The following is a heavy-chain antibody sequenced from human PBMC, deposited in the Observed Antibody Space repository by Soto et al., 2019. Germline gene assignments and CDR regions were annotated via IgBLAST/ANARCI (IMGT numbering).Heavy chain of an antibody. CDR1: GGSITSDGFY. CDR2: LYYTGST. J-gene: IGHJ3*02. CDR3: ASGPFHI. V-gene: IGHV4-31*03. Sequence: QVQLQELGPGLLKPSQTLSLTCTVSGGSITSDGFYWTWIRQRPGKGLEWIAYLYYTGSTFYNPSLKSRLTISLDKSANRFSLKMTSVTAADTAIYFCASGPFHIWGQGTMVVVSS.